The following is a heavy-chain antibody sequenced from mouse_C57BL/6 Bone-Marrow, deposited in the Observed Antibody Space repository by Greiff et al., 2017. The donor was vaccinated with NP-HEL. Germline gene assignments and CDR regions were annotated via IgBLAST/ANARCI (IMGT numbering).Heavy chain of an antibody. CDR1: GYTFTDYA. D-gene: IGHD1-1*01. J-gene: IGHJ2*01. CDR3: ARTSYYGSSAGFDY. V-gene: IGHV1-67*01. CDR2: ISTYYGDA. Sequence: VQGVESGPELVRPGVSVKISCKGSGYTFTDYAMHWVKQSHAKSLEWIGVISTYYGDASYNQKFKDKATMTVDKSSSTAYMELARLTSEDSAVYYCARTSYYGSSAGFDYWGQGTTLTVSS.